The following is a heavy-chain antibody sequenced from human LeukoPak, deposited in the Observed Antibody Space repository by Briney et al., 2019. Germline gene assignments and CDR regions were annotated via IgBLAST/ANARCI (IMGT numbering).Heavy chain of an antibody. J-gene: IGHJ5*02. D-gene: IGHD2-15*01. CDR3: ARDLQQYCSGGSCYQRDHWFDP. CDR2: ISAYNGNT. Sequence: GASVKVSCKASGYTFTSYGISWVRQAPGQGLEWMGWISAYNGNTNYAQKLQGRVTMTTDTSTSTAYMELRSLRSDDTAVYYCARDLQQYCSGGSCYQRDHWFDPWGQGTLVTVPS. CDR1: GYTFTSYG. V-gene: IGHV1-18*01.